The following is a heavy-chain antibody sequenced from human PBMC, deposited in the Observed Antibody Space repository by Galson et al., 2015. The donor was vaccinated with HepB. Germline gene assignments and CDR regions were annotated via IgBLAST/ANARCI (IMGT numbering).Heavy chain of an antibody. CDR2: ISSSGSTI. Sequence: SLRLSCAASGFTFSSYEMNWVRQAPGKGLEWVSYISSSGSTIYYADSVKGRFTISRDNAKNSLYLQMNSLRAEDTAVYYCARDGGYGDYNYYYYGMDVWGQGTTVTVSS. CDR1: GFTFSSYE. CDR3: ARDGGYGDYNYYYYGMDV. D-gene: IGHD4-17*01. J-gene: IGHJ6*02. V-gene: IGHV3-48*03.